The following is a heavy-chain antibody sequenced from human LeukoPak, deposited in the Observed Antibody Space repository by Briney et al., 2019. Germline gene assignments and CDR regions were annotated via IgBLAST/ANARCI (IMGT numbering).Heavy chain of an antibody. V-gene: IGHV3-49*04. CDR2: IRSKACGGTT. CDR1: GFTFGDYA. Sequence: GGSLRLSCTASGFTFGDYAMSWVRQAPGKGLEWVGFIRSKACGGTTEYAASVKGRFTISRDESKSIVYLQMNSLKTEDTAVYYCTREGRGSDAFDYWGQGTPVTVSS. D-gene: IGHD3-16*01. CDR3: TREGRGSDAFDY. J-gene: IGHJ4*02.